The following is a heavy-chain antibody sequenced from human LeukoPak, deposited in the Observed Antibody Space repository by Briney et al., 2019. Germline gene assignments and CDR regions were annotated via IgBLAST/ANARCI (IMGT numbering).Heavy chain of an antibody. CDR2: MNPNSGNT. CDR1: GYTFTSYG. V-gene: IGHV1-8*02. D-gene: IGHD5-18*01. CDR3: ASWGEYSRNDY. J-gene: IGHJ4*02. Sequence: GASVKVSCKASGYTFTSYGISWVRQAPGQGLEWMGWMNPNSGNTGYAQKFQGRVTMTRNTSISTAYMELSSLRSEDTAVYYCASWGEYSRNDYWGQGTLVTVSS.